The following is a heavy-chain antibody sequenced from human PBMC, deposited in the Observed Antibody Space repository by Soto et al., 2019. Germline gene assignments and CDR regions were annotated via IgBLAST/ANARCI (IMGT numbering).Heavy chain of an antibody. Sequence: QVQLVESGGGVVQPGRSLRLSCAASGFTFSSYAMHWVRQAQGKGLEWVAVISYDGSNKYYADSVKGRFTISRDNSKNTLYLQMNSLRAEDTAVYYCARDPPSYCGGDCYSNYFDYWGQGTLVTVSS. CDR2: ISYDGSNK. V-gene: IGHV3-30-3*01. D-gene: IGHD2-21*02. CDR3: ARDPPSYCGGDCYSNYFDY. J-gene: IGHJ4*02. CDR1: GFTFSSYA.